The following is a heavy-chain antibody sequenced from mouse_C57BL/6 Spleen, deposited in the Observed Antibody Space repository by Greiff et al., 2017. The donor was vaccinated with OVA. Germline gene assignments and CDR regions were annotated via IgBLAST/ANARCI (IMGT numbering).Heavy chain of an antibody. V-gene: IGHV1-5*01. CDR3: TSKNWAYVDY. CDR1: GYTFTSYW. D-gene: IGHD4-1*01. Sequence: VQLKQSGTVLARPGASVKMSCKTSGYTFTSYWMHWVKQRPGQGLEWIGAIYPGNSDTSYNQKFKGKAKLTAVTSASTAYSDLSSLTNEVSAVYYCTSKNWAYVDYWGQGTTLTVSS. CDR2: IYPGNSDT. J-gene: IGHJ2*01.